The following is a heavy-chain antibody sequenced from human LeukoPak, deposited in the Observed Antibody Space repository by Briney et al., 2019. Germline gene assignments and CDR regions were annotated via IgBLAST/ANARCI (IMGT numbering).Heavy chain of an antibody. D-gene: IGHD2-2*01. CDR3: AKEGDIVVVPAAQGYYFDY. V-gene: IGHV3-53*01. CDR1: GFTVSSNY. CDR2: IYSGDIT. J-gene: IGHJ4*02. Sequence: PGGSLRLSCAASGFTVSSNYMNWVRQAPGKGLEWVSLIYSGDITYYADSVKGRFTISRDNSKNTLYLQMNSLRAEDTAVYYCAKEGDIVVVPAAQGYYFDYWGQGTLVTVSS.